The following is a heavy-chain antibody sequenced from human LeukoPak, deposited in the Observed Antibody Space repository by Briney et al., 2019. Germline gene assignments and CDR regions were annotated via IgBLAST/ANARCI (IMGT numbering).Heavy chain of an antibody. CDR3: ACPPPGWGTGFDY. Sequence: GGSLRLSCAASGFSFNNYVMSWVRQAPGKGLEWVSAISGDGARTYYADSVKGRFTISRDNAKNTLYLQMNSLRAEDTAVYYCACPPPGWGTGFDYWGQGTLVTVSS. CDR1: GFSFNNYV. V-gene: IGHV3-23*01. CDR2: ISGDGART. D-gene: IGHD1-14*01. J-gene: IGHJ4*02.